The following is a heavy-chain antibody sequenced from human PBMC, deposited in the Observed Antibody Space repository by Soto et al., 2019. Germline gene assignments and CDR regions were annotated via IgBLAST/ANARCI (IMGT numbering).Heavy chain of an antibody. V-gene: IGHV3-23*01. CDR3: ATGQLGYCSSTSCYSPFDY. CDR1: GFTFSSYA. Sequence: GGSLRLSCAASGFTFSSYAMSWVRQAPGKGLEWVSAISGSGGSTYYADSVKGRFTISRDNSKNTLYLQMNSLRAEDTAVYYCATGQLGYCSSTSCYSPFDYWGQGTLVTVSS. D-gene: IGHD2-2*02. J-gene: IGHJ4*02. CDR2: ISGSGGST.